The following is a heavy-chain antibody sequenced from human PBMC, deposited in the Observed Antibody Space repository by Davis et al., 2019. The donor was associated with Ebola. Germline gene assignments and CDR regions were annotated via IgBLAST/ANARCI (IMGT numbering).Heavy chain of an antibody. D-gene: IGHD5-18*01. CDR2: VYPGNSDT. CDR1: GYNFNKFW. J-gene: IGHJ2*01. V-gene: IGHV5-51*01. CDR3: VRDSANTPLGHWYFDL. Sequence: GESLKISCKASGYNFNKFWIGWVRQMPGKGLEWMGVVYPGNSDTTYSPSFQGQVTISADTSTNTAYLQWTSLRASDTAMYYCVRDSANTPLGHWYFDLWGRGTQVTVFS.